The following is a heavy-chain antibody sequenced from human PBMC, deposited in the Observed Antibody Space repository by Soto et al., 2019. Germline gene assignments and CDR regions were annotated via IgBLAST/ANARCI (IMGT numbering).Heavy chain of an antibody. Sequence: QVQLVESGGCVVQPGRSLRLSCAASGFTFSSYGMHWVRQAPGKGLEWVAVISYDGSNKYYADSVKGRFTISRDNSKNTLYLQMNSLRAEDTAVYYCAKDRWFGERQYYYGMDVWGQGTTVTVSS. CDR2: ISYDGSNK. V-gene: IGHV3-30*18. CDR1: GFTFSSYG. D-gene: IGHD3-10*01. CDR3: AKDRWFGERQYYYGMDV. J-gene: IGHJ6*02.